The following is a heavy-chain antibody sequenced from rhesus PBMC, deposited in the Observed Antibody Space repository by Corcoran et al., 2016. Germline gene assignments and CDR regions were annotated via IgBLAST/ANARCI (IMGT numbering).Heavy chain of an antibody. CDR2: IYGSGSST. CDR1: GGSISSSY. CDR3: ARENSGSYYYNPHVDY. V-gene: IGHV4S11*01. J-gene: IGHJ4*01. Sequence: QVQLQESGPAVVKPSETLSLTCAVSGGSISSSYWSWIRQAPGKGLEWIGYIYGSGSSTNSNPSLKCPVTLAVDTSNNQLSLKLSSVTTADTAVYYWARENSGSYYYNPHVDYWGQGVLVTVSS. D-gene: IGHD3-16*01.